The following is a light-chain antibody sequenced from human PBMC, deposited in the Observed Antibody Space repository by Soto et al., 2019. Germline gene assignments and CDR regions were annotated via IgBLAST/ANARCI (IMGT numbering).Light chain of an antibody. V-gene: IGKV3-20*01. CDR1: QCVSSSY. Sequence: EILLTPSPGTLSLSTGERATLSCTAIQCVSSSYLAWYQQKPGQGPRLLIYGASSRATGNSERFSGWGSGTDFTLFISRLEPEDFAVYYCQHYGASPPWTFGQGTKVDIK. CDR3: QHYGASPPWT. J-gene: IGKJ1*01. CDR2: GAS.